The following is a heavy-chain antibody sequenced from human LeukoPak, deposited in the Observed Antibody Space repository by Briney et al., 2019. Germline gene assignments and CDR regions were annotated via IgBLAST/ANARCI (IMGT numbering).Heavy chain of an antibody. CDR1: GYTFTNYD. Sequence: ASVKVSCKASGYTFTNYDINWVRQATGQGLEWMGWMNPNSGETGYAQKFQGRVTMTRDTSISTAYMELTSLTSDDTAIFYCARTGMGGNVWIDSWGQGTLVTVSS. J-gene: IGHJ5*01. CDR3: ARTGMGGNVWIDS. CDR2: MNPNSGET. D-gene: IGHD1-26*01. V-gene: IGHV1-8*01.